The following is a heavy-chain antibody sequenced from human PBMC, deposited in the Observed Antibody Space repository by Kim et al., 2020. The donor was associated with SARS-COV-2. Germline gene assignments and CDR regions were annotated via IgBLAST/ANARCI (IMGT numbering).Heavy chain of an antibody. Sequence: ASVKVSCKASSYTFSSYGINWVRQAPGQGLAWMGWIRLSEGKVNYAQKFEGRLTVTTDTSASTAYMELRSLRSDDTAVYFCASRLLSGSYYIDAFDIWGQGTMVSVSS. V-gene: IGHV1-18*01. CDR1: SYTFSSYG. CDR3: ASRLLSGSYYIDAFDI. CDR2: IRLSEGKV. J-gene: IGHJ3*02. D-gene: IGHD3-10*01.